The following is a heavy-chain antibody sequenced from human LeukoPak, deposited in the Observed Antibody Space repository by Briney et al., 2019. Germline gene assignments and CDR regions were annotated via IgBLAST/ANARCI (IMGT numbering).Heavy chain of an antibody. CDR1: GDSVSINSAA. D-gene: IGHD3-10*01. J-gene: IGHJ6*02. CDR3: ARSWPRFHYYGMDV. CDR2: TYYRSKWYN. Sequence: SQTLSLTCAISGDSVSINSAAWNWIRQSPSRGLEWLGRTYYRSKWYNDYAVSVKSRITINPDTSRNQLSLQLNSVTPEDTAVYFCARSWPRFHYYGMDVWGQGTTVTVSS. V-gene: IGHV6-1*01.